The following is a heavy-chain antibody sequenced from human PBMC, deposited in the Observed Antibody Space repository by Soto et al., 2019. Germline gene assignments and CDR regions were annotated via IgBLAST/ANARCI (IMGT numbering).Heavy chain of an antibody. Sequence: GGSLRLSCAASGFTFSSYAMHWVRQAPGKGLEWVAVISYDGSNKYYADSVKGRFTISRDNSKNTLYVQINSLRAEDTAVYFCARGSIVAAEYGMDVWGQGTTVTVSS. CDR3: ARGSIVAAEYGMDV. D-gene: IGHD6-13*01. CDR2: ISYDGSNK. J-gene: IGHJ6*02. V-gene: IGHV3-30-3*01. CDR1: GFTFSSYA.